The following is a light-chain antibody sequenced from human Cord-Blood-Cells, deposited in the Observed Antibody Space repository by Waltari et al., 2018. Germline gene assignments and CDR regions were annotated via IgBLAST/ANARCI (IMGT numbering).Light chain of an antibody. J-gene: IGKJ2*01. CDR1: QSISSW. Sequence: DIQMTQSPSTLSASVGDRVTITCRASQSISSWLAWYQQKPGKAPKLLSYKASSLESGVPSRFSGSGSVTEFTLTISSRQPDDFATYYCQQYNSYSYTFGQGTKLEIK. CDR2: KAS. V-gene: IGKV1-5*03. CDR3: QQYNSYSYT.